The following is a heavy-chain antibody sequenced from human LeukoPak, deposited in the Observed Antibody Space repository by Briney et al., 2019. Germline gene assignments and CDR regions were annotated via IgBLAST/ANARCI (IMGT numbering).Heavy chain of an antibody. CDR2: IKQDGSEK. V-gene: IGHV3-7*04. CDR1: QFTFKTYW. J-gene: IGHJ4*02. Sequence: GGSLRLSCAASQFTFKTYWMTWVRQAPGKGLEWVANIKQDGSEKYYVDSVKGRFTISRDNAENSLYLQMNSLRAEDTALYYCARASASGWFPPPDYWGQGTLVTVSS. CDR3: ARASASGWFPPPDY. D-gene: IGHD6-19*01.